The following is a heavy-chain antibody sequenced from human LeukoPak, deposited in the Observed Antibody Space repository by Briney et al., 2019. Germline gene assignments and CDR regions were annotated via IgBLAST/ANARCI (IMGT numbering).Heavy chain of an antibody. Sequence: GASVKVSCKASGYTFTGYYMRWVRQAPGQGLEWMGWINPNSGGTNYAQKFQGRVTMTRDTSISTAYMELSRLRSDDTAVYYCASSSPYDSSGYYPDYWGQGTLVTVSS. V-gene: IGHV1-2*02. J-gene: IGHJ4*02. D-gene: IGHD3-22*01. CDR2: INPNSGGT. CDR3: ASSSPYDSSGYYPDY. CDR1: GYTFTGYY.